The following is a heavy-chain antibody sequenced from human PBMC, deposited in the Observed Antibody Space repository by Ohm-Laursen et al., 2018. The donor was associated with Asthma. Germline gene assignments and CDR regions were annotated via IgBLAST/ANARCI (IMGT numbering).Heavy chain of an antibody. V-gene: IGHV1-3*01. D-gene: IGHD3-3*01. J-gene: IGHJ4*01. CDR3: ARTTYDFWSGYSHVFDY. Sequence: ASVKVSCKASGYSFTDYYINWVRQAPGQRLEWMGWINAGNGNTKYSQKFQGRVTITRDTSASTAYMELSSLRSEDTAVYYCARTTYDFWSGYSHVFDYWGHGTLVTVSS. CDR2: INAGNGNT. CDR1: GYSFTDYY.